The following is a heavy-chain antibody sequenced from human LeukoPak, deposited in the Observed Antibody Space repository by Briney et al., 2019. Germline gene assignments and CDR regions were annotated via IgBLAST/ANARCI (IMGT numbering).Heavy chain of an antibody. CDR2: IKSKTDGGTT. J-gene: IGHJ4*02. CDR1: GFTFSNAW. CDR3: TTVLYYYGSGPIIDY. D-gene: IGHD3-10*01. V-gene: IGHV3-15*01. Sequence: GGSLRLSCAASGFTFSNAWMSWVRQAPGKGLEWVGRIKSKTDGGTTDYAAPVKGRFTISRDDSKNTLYLQMNSLKTEDTAVYYCTTVLYYYGSGPIIDYWGQGTLVTVSS.